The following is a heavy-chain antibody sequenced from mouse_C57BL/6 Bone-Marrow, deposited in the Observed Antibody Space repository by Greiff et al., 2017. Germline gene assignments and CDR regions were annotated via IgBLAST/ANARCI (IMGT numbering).Heavy chain of an antibody. D-gene: IGHD2-5*01. CDR3: ARRFYYSNFFAY. CDR2: IYPGDGDT. Sequence: VHLVESGPELVKPGASVKISCKASGYAFSSSWMNWVKQRPGKGLEWIGRIYPGDGDTNYNGKFKGKATLTADKSSSTAYMQLSSLTSEDSAVYFCARRFYYSNFFAYWGQGTLVTVSA. V-gene: IGHV1-82*01. CDR1: GYAFSSSW. J-gene: IGHJ3*01.